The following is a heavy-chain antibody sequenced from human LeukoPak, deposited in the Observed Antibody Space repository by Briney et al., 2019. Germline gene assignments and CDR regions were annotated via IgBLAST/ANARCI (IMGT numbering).Heavy chain of an antibody. CDR3: TVTTLGY. V-gene: IGHV4-31*08. CDR1: GGSIGSGGYQ. CDR2: IYSRGST. Sequence: SETLSLTCTVSGGSIGSGGYQWSWIRQHPGKGLEWIGYIYSRGSTYYNPSLTSRVTISVDTSKNQFSLKLSSVTAADTAVYYCTVTTLGYWGQGTLVTVSS. D-gene: IGHD4-17*01. J-gene: IGHJ4*02.